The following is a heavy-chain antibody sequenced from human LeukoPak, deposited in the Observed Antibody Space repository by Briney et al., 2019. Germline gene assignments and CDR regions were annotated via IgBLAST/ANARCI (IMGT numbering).Heavy chain of an antibody. CDR1: GFTFSNFG. J-gene: IGHJ4*02. D-gene: IGHD3-10*01. Sequence: PGGSLRLSCAASGFTFSNFGMSWVRQAPGKGLEWVSSISAGGGDTYYADSVKGRFTISRDNSKNTLYLQMNSLRAEDTAVYYCARVFYASGSYFDYWGQGTLVSVSS. V-gene: IGHV3-23*01. CDR2: ISAGGGDT. CDR3: ARVFYASGSYFDY.